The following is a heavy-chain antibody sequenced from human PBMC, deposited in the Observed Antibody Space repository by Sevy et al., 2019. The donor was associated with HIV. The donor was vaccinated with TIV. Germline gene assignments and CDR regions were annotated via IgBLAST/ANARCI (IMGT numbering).Heavy chain of an antibody. J-gene: IGHJ5*02. Sequence: GESLKISCAASGFTFSNYAMTWVRQAPEKGLEWVSAISGSGDTTYYGDSVKGRFTISSDYSKNTLYLQMNSLRAEDTAVYYCARVGGWEVVSLDNWFDPWGQGTLVTVSS. CDR1: GFTFSNYA. CDR3: ARVGGWEVVSLDNWFDP. V-gene: IGHV3-23*01. D-gene: IGHD1-26*01. CDR2: ISGSGDTT.